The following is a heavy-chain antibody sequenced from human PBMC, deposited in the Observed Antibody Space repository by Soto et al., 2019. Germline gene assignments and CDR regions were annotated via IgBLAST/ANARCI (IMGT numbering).Heavy chain of an antibody. J-gene: IGHJ6*02. V-gene: IGHV4-30-4*01. Sequence: SETLSLTCTVSGGSISSGDYYWSWIRQPPGKGLEWIGYIYYSGSTYYNPSLKSRVTISVDTSKNQFSLKLSSVTAADTAVYYCAREGAAEVRQIEGTYYYGMDVWGQGTTVT. CDR1: GGSISSGDYY. CDR2: IYYSGST. CDR3: AREGAAEVRQIEGTYYYGMDV. D-gene: IGHD1-1*01.